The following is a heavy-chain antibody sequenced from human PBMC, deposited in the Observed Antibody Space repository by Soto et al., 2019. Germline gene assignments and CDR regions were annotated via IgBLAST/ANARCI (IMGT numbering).Heavy chain of an antibody. J-gene: IGHJ5*02. D-gene: IGHD3-16*01. CDR1: GDTFSNFD. CDR3: ATMIRGLIHWLDP. Sequence: QVQLVQSGAEVKRPGASVKVSCKASGDTFSNFDFNWVRQATGQGPAWMGWMYPNNGQTAYARTFQGRVTMTWNSSTSTDYMELSSLTSEYTAVYYCATMIRGLIHWLDPWGQGTLITVSS. CDR2: MYPNNGQT. V-gene: IGHV1-8*01.